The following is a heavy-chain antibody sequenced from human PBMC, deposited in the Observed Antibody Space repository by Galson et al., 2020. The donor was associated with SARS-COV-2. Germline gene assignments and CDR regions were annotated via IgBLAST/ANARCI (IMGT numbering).Heavy chain of an antibody. CDR2: IRSKTKSYAT. CDR1: GFTFSGSA. V-gene: IGHV3-73*01. D-gene: IGHD6-19*01. Sequence: GGSLRLSCAASGFTFSGSAIHWVRQAPGKGLEWIGRIRSKTKSYATAYAASVTGRFTVSRDDSKNTAYLQMNSLKTEDTAVYYCTRLYFNSGLYGHFDLWGRGTLVTVSS. J-gene: IGHJ2*01. CDR3: TRLYFNSGLYGHFDL.